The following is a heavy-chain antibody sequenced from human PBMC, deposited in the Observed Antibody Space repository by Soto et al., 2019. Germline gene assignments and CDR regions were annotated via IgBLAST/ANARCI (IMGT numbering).Heavy chain of an antibody. CDR2: IYSSGST. CDR1: GGSISSYY. J-gene: IGHJ5*02. V-gene: IGHV4-59*01. Sequence: SETLSLTCTVSGGSISSYYWSWIRQPPGKGLEWIGYIYSSGSTNYNPSLKSRVSISVDTSKNQFFLSLRSVIAADTAVYYCARGPLPHQNWFDPWGLGTLVTVSS. CDR3: ARGPLPHQNWFDP.